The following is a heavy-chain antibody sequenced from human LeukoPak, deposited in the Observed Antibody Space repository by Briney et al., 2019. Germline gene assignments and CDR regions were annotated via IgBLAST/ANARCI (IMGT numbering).Heavy chain of an antibody. D-gene: IGHD2-2*02. V-gene: IGHV3-30*02. J-gene: IGHJ6*03. CDR3: AKDRGGGYCSSTSCYTTDGYYMDV. Sequence: GGSLRLSCAASGFTFSSYGMHWVRQAPGKGLEWVAFIRYDGSNKYYADSVKGRFTISRDNSKNTLYLQVNSLRAEDTAVYYCAKDRGGGYCSSTSCYTTDGYYMDVWGKGTTVTVSS. CDR1: GFTFSSYG. CDR2: IRYDGSNK.